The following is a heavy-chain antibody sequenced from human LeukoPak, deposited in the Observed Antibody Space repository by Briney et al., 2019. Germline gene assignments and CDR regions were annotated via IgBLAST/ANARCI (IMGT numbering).Heavy chain of an antibody. CDR1: GGSISSGSYY. D-gene: IGHD3-10*01. Sequence: SQTLSLTCTVSGGSISSGSYYWSWIRQPAGKGLEWIGRIYTSGSTNYNPSLKSRVTISVDTSKNQFSLKLSSVTAADTAVYYCARAGPFGNWFDPWGQGTLVTVSS. CDR3: ARAGPFGNWFDP. V-gene: IGHV4-61*02. J-gene: IGHJ5*02. CDR2: IYTSGST.